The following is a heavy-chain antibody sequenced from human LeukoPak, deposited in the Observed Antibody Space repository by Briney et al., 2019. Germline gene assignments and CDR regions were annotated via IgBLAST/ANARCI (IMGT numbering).Heavy chain of an antibody. D-gene: IGHD4-17*01. CDR1: GYTFSGYG. CDR3: ARGAGDYGDYSLWLRY. V-gene: IGHV1-18*01. J-gene: IGHJ4*02. CDR2: ISAYNGNT. Sequence: ASVKVSCKGSGYTFSGYGFSWVRQAPGQGLEWMGWISAYNGNTIYAQKYQGRVTMATDTSTSTAYMELRSLRSDDTAVYYCARGAGDYGDYSLWLRYWGQGTLVTVSS.